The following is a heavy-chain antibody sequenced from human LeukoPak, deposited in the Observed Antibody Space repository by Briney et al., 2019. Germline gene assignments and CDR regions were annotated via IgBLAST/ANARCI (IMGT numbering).Heavy chain of an antibody. J-gene: IGHJ6*02. CDR1: GFTFSTYV. D-gene: IGHD3-10*01. V-gene: IGHV3-64D*09. CDR3: VKDLVGYYGSGSQGDV. CDR2: ISSNGGST. Sequence: PGGSLRLSCSASGFTFSTYVMHWVRQAPAKELEYVSAISSNGGSTYYADSVKGRFTISRDNSKNTLYLQMRSLRAEDTAVKYCVKDLVGYYGSGSQGDVWGQGTTVTVSS.